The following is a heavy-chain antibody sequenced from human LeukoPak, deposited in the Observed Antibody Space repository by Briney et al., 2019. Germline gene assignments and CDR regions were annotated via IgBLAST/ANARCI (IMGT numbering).Heavy chain of an antibody. J-gene: IGHJ1*01. D-gene: IGHD3-10*01. CDR3: ARDFAHGCNFED. CDR2: INPNSGGT. V-gene: IGHV1-2*02. CDR1: GYTFTVYY. Sequence: ASVTVSCKASGYTFTVYYMHWVRQAPGQGLEWMGWINPNSGGTNYAQKFQGRVTMTRDTSTNTAYMELSRLSSDDTAVYFYARDFAHGCNFEDWGQGTLVTVSS.